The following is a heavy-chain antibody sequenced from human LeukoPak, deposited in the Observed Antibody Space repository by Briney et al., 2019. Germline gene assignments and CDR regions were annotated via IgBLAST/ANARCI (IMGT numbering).Heavy chain of an antibody. J-gene: IGHJ2*01. CDR1: GFTFSVYA. CDR2: ISSSGDST. Sequence: GGSLRLSCPASGFTFSVYAMTWVRQAPGKGLESFSAISSSGDSTYYADSVKGRFTISRDNSKNTLHLQMNSLRAEDTALYYCAKETAYGASRYWYFDLWGRGTLVTVSS. CDR3: AKETAYGASRYWYFDL. V-gene: IGHV3-23*01. D-gene: IGHD4-17*01.